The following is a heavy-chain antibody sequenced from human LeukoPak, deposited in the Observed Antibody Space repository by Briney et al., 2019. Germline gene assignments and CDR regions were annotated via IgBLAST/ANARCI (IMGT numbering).Heavy chain of an antibody. D-gene: IGHD2-8*01. Sequence: GSLRLSCAASAFTFNNYWMHWVRQDPGKGLVWVSGINSDGNNTKYADSVKGRFTISRDNAKNTVYLQMNCLRVEDTAMYYCVRGEGDCTNGVCYFDNWGEGTLVTVSS. J-gene: IGHJ4*02. CDR1: AFTFNNYW. CDR2: INSDGNNT. CDR3: VRGEGDCTNGVCYFDN. V-gene: IGHV3-74*01.